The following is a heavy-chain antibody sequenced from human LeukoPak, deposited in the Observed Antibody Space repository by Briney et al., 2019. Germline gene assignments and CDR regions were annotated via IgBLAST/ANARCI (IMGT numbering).Heavy chain of an antibody. D-gene: IGHD3-10*01. CDR2: IYYSGST. CDR1: GGSISSGGYY. J-gene: IGHJ6*02. Sequence: SQTLSLTCTVSGGSISSGGYYWSWIRQHPGKGLEWIGYIYYSGSTYYNPSLKSRVTISVDTSKNQFSLKLSSVTAADTAVYYCARVPTSITMVRGVISYYYYGMDVWGQGTTVTVSS. CDR3: ARVPTSITMVRGVISYYYYGMDV. V-gene: IGHV4-31*03.